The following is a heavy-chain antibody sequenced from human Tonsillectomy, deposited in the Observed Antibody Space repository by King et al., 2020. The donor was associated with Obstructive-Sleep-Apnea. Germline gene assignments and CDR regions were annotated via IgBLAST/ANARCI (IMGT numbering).Heavy chain of an antibody. J-gene: IGHJ4*02. CDR1: GFTFTDYDYY. CDR3: ARESGDWLVDS. V-gene: IGHV3-11*06. Sequence: VQLVESGGGVVKPGGSLRLSCAASGFTFTDYDYYMSWIRQAPGKGLEWVAYISSTGTYIKYVDSLKGRFTISRDNAANSVYLQMNSLRADDTALYFCARESGDWLVDSWGQGTLVIVSS. D-gene: IGHD6-19*01. CDR2: ISSTGTYI.